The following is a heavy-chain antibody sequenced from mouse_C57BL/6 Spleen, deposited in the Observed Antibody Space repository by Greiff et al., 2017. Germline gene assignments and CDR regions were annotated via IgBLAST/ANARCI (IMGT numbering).Heavy chain of an antibody. D-gene: IGHD2-1*01. Sequence: VQLQQPGAELVKPGASVKISCKASGYAFSRYWMNWVKQRPGKGLEWIGQIYPGDGDTNYNGKFKGKATLTADKSSSTAYMQLSSLTSEDSAVYFCARLYGNYGGVAYWGQGTLVTVSA. CDR3: ARLYGNYGGVAY. CDR2: IYPGDGDT. CDR1: GYAFSRYW. J-gene: IGHJ3*01. V-gene: IGHV1-80*01.